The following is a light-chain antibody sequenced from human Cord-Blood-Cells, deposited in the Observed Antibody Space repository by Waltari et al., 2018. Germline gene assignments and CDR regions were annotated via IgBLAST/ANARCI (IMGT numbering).Light chain of an antibody. J-gene: IGKJ4*01. V-gene: IGKV3D-20*01. CDR3: QQYGSSPT. CDR1: QSVSRSY. Sequence: EIVLTQSPATLSLSPGERATLSCGASQSVSRSYLAWYHQKPGLAPRLLIYDASSRATGIPDRFSGSGSVTDFTLTISRLEPEDFAVYYCQQYGSSPTFGGGTKVEIK. CDR2: DAS.